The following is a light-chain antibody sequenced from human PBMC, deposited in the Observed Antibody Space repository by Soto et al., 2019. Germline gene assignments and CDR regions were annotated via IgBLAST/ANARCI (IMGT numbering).Light chain of an antibody. V-gene: IGKV3-20*01. CDR2: GAS. J-gene: IGKJ1*01. Sequence: EIVLTQSPGTRSLSPGERATLSCRASQSVSSNYLAWYQQKSGQAPRLLIYGASSRATGIPDRFSGSGSGTDFTLTISSLEPEDFAVYYCQQYGGSPRTFGQGTRVEIK. CDR3: QQYGGSPRT. CDR1: QSVSSNY.